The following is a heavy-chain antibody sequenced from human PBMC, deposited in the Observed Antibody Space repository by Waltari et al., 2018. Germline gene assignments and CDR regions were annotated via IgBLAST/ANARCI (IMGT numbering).Heavy chain of an antibody. Sequence: QVQLQQWGAGLLKPSETLSLTCAVYGGSFSGYYWSWIRQPPGKGLEWIGEINHSGSTNYNPSLKSRVTISVDTSKNQFSRKLSSVTAADTAVYYCAPAYYGSGSYYSDYWGQGTLVTVSS. CDR1: GGSFSGYY. CDR3: APAYYGSGSYYSDY. V-gene: IGHV4-34*01. J-gene: IGHJ4*02. D-gene: IGHD3-10*01. CDR2: INHSGST.